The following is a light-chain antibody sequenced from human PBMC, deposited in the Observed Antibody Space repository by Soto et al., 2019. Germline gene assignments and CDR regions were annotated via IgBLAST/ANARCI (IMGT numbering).Light chain of an antibody. Sequence: QSALTQPASVSGSPGQSITISCTGTSSDIGGYNYVSWYQQHPGKAPKLMIYEVSNRPSGVSNRFSGSKSGNTASLTISGLQAEDEADYYCSSYTSSNTRYVFGTGTKLTAL. CDR3: SSYTSSNTRYV. CDR2: EVS. CDR1: SSDIGGYNY. J-gene: IGLJ1*01. V-gene: IGLV2-14*01.